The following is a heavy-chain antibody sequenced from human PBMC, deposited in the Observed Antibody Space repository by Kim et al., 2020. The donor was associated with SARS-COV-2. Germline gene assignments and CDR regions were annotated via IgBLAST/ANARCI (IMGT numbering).Heavy chain of an antibody. CDR2: NT. J-gene: IGHJ5*02. CDR3: ARAAGDWFDP. Sequence: NTKYSQKFQGRVTITREPSASTAYMELSSLRSEDTAVYYCARAAGDWFDPWGQGTLVTVSS. V-gene: IGHV1-3*01. D-gene: IGHD3-10*01.